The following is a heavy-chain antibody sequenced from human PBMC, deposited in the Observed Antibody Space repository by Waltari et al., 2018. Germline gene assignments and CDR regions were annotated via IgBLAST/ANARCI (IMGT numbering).Heavy chain of an antibody. CDR1: GGTFSSYA. V-gene: IGHV1-69*01. Sequence: QVQLVQSGAEVKKPGSSVKVSCKASGGTFSSYAISWVRQAPGQGLEWMGGIIPIFGTANSEQKFQGRVTITADESTSTAYMELSSLRSEDTAVYYCARDVDTAMHRGYYYYGMDVWGQGTTVTVSS. CDR2: IIPIFGTA. CDR3: ARDVDTAMHRGYYYYGMDV. J-gene: IGHJ6*02. D-gene: IGHD5-18*01.